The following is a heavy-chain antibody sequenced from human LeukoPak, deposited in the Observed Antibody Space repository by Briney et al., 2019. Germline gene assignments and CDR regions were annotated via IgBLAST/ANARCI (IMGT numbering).Heavy chain of an antibody. J-gene: IGHJ4*02. Sequence: PSETLSLTCTVSGGSISSYYWSWIRQPPGKGLEWIGEINHSGSTNYNPSLKSRVTISVDKSKNQFSLKLSSVTAADTAVYYCARWDNGGWYLDYWGQGTLVTVSS. CDR1: GGSISSYY. V-gene: IGHV4-59*12. D-gene: IGHD6-19*01. CDR2: INHSGST. CDR3: ARWDNGGWYLDY.